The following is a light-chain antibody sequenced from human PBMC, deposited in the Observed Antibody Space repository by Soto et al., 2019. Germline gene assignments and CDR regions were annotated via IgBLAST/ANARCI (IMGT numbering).Light chain of an antibody. CDR2: DAS. CDR1: QDISNY. V-gene: IGKV1-33*01. Sequence: DIQMTQSPSSLSASVGDRVTITCQASQDISNYLNWYQQKPGKAPKLLIYDASNLETGVPSRFSGSGSWTDFTFTISSLQPEDIATYDCQQYDNRPLTFGGGTKVEIK. CDR3: QQYDNRPLT. J-gene: IGKJ4*01.